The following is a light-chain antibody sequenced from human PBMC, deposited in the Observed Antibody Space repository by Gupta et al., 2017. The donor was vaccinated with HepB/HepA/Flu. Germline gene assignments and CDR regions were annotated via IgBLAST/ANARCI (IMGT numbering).Light chain of an antibody. Sequence: EIVLTQSPGTLSLSPGERATLSCRASQSVTSSYLAWFQQKPGQAPRLLIYGASSRATGIPDRFSGRGSGTDFTRTISSLEPEDFAVYYCQQYGNSPRALYTFGQGTKLEIK. V-gene: IGKV3-20*01. CDR3: QQYGNSPRALYT. CDR2: GAS. CDR1: QSVTSSY. J-gene: IGKJ2*01.